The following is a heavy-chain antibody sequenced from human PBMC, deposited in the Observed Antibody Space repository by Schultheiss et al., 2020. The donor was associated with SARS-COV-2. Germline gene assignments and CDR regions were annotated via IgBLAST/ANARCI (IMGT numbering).Heavy chain of an antibody. V-gene: IGHV3-21*01. Sequence: GESLKISCAASGFIFSDYYMNWIRQAPGKGLEWVSSISSSSSYIYYADSVKGRFTISRDNAKNSLYLQMNSLRAEDTAVYYCAKDSGYYDFWSGYSSYFDYWGQGTLVTVSS. J-gene: IGHJ4*02. CDR3: AKDSGYYDFWSGYSSYFDY. CDR2: ISSSSSYI. D-gene: IGHD3-3*01. CDR1: GFIFSDYY.